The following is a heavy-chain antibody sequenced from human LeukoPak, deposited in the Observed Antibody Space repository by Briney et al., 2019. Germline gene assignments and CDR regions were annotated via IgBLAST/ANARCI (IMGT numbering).Heavy chain of an antibody. J-gene: IGHJ4*02. CDR1: GGSISSGDYY. CDR3: ASSGSRWLIDKTYSPY. CDR2: IYYSGST. V-gene: IGHV4-30-4*01. D-gene: IGHD3-22*01. Sequence: PSETLSLTCTVSGGSISSGDYYWSWIRQPPGKGLEWIGYIYYSGSTYYNPSLKSRVTISVDTSKNQFSLKLSSVTAADTAVYYCASSGSRWLIDKTYSPYWGQGTLVTVSS.